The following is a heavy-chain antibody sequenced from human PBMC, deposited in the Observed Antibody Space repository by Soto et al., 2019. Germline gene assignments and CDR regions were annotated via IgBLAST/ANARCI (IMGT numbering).Heavy chain of an antibody. J-gene: IGHJ4*02. D-gene: IGHD2-2*01. CDR1: GFTFSSYA. V-gene: IGHV3-30-3*01. CDR3: ARSPYCSSTSCYFAYFDY. CDR2: ISYDGSNK. Sequence: GGSLRLCCAASGFTFSSYAMHWVRQAPGKGLEWVAVISYDGSNKYYADSVKGRFTISRDNSKNTLYLQMNSLRAEDTAVYYCARSPYCSSTSCYFAYFDYWGQGTLVTVSS.